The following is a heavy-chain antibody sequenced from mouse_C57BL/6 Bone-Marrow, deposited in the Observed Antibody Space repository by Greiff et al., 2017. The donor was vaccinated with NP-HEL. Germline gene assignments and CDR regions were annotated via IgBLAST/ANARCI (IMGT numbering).Heavy chain of an antibody. CDR3: ARRGDGGVGGVAWFAY. CDR2: FYPGSGSI. J-gene: IGHJ3*01. D-gene: IGHD1-1*02. Sequence: QVHVKQSGAELVKPGASVKLSCKASGYTFTEYTIHWVKQRTGQGLEWIGWFYPGSGSIKYNEKFKDKATLTADKSSSTVYMERSRLTSEDSAVYFGARRGDGGVGGVAWFAYWGQGTLVTVSA. V-gene: IGHV1-62-2*01. CDR1: GYTFTEYT.